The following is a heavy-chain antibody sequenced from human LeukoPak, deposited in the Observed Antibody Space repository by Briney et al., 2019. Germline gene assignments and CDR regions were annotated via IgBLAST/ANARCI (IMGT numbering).Heavy chain of an antibody. D-gene: IGHD2-2*01. Sequence: ASVKVSCKASGYTFTSYGISWVRQAPGQELEWMGWISAYNGNTNYAQKLQGRVTMTTDTSTSTAYMELRSLRSDDTAVYYCARALKTMPSAHYYGMDVWGQGTTVTVSS. V-gene: IGHV1-18*01. J-gene: IGHJ6*02. CDR2: ISAYNGNT. CDR1: GYTFTSYG. CDR3: ARALKTMPSAHYYGMDV.